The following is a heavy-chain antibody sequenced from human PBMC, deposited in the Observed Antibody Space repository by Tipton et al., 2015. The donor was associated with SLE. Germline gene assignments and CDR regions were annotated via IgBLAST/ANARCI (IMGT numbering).Heavy chain of an antibody. CDR2: IYYTGRT. V-gene: IGHV4-31*03. CDR1: GGSISNGGHY. Sequence: TLSLTCTVSGGSISNGGHYWSWIRQHPGKGLEWIGYIYYTGRTYYNPSLESRVTISVDTSKNQFSLNLNSVTAADTAVYYCARDLSGDYGGDVFDIWGQGTMVTVSS. J-gene: IGHJ3*02. CDR3: ARDLSGDYGGDVFDI. D-gene: IGHD4-17*01.